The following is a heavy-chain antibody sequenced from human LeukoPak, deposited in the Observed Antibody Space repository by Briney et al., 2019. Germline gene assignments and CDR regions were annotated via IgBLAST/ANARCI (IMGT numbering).Heavy chain of an antibody. Sequence: ASVKVSCKASGYTFTSYDINWVRQATGQGLEWMGWMNPNGGNTGYAQKFQGRVTMTRNTSISTAYMELSSLRSEDTAVYYCARGLGYSSSWYDWFDPWGQGTLVTVSS. J-gene: IGHJ5*02. V-gene: IGHV1-8*01. D-gene: IGHD6-13*01. CDR3: ARGLGYSSSWYDWFDP. CDR1: GYTFTSYD. CDR2: MNPNGGNT.